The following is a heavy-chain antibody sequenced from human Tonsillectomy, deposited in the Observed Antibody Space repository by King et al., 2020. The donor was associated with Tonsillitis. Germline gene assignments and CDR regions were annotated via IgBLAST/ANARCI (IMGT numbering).Heavy chain of an antibody. V-gene: IGHV4-34*01. J-gene: IGHJ6*03. D-gene: IGHD4-11*01. CDR3: ARECMTTVTNSYYYYYYMDV. Sequence: VQLQQWGAGLLKPSETLSLTCVVYGGSFSGFYWSWIRQPPGKGPEWIGEINYSENTNYNPSLKSRVTISLDPSKTQFSLKLSSVTAADTAVYYCARECMTTVTNSYYYYYYMDVWGKGTTVTVSS. CDR1: GGSFSGFY. CDR2: INYSENT.